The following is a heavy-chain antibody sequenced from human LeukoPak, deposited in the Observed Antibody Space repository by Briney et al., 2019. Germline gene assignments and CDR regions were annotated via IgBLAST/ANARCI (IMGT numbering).Heavy chain of an antibody. J-gene: IGHJ4*02. V-gene: IGHV3-49*04. D-gene: IGHD6-19*01. CDR1: LFTFDDYS. CDR2: IRSKAYGGTT. CDR3: SRDRQQWRYRYSFDC. Sequence: GRSLRLLCIGSLFTFDDYSMIWARQAPGKGLEWVGFIRSKAYGGTTEYAASVKGRFTISRDDSKSIAYLQMNSLKTEDTAVYCCSRDRQQWRYRYSFDCWGQGTLVTVSS.